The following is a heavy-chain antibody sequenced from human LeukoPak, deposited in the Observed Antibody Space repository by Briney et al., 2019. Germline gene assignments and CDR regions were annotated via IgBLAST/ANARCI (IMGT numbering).Heavy chain of an antibody. Sequence: SVRVSCKASGGTFSSYAISWVRQAPGQGLEWMGGIIPILGIANYAQKFQGRVTITADKSTSTAYMELSSLRSEDTAVYYCATVDDLEFRYYFDYWGQGTLVTVSS. D-gene: IGHD3-10*01. CDR2: IIPILGIA. V-gene: IGHV1-69*10. J-gene: IGHJ4*02. CDR3: ATVDDLEFRYYFDY. CDR1: GGTFSSYA.